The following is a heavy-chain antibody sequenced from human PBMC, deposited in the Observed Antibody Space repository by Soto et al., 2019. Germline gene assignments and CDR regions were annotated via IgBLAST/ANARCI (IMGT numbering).Heavy chain of an antibody. Sequence: ASVKVSCKTSGYTFTGYYIHWVRQAPGQGLEWMGWIYAYNGNTNYAQKLQGRVTMTTDTSTSTAYMELRSLRSDDTAVYYCAREEWYSSSFDYWDQGTLVTVSS. J-gene: IGHJ4*02. V-gene: IGHV1-18*01. D-gene: IGHD6-6*01. CDR2: IYAYNGNT. CDR1: GYTFTGYY. CDR3: AREEWYSSSFDY.